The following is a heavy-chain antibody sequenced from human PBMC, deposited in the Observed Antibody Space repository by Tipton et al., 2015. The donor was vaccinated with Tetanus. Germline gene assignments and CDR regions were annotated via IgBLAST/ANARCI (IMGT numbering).Heavy chain of an antibody. V-gene: IGHV3-48*01. D-gene: IGHD3-22*01. CDR1: GFTFSDYS. Sequence: SLRLSCAASGFTFSDYSMNWVRQAPGKGLEWVSYISYGSTTIYYADSVKGRFNISRDNAKNSLYLQMNSLRAEDTAVYYCAKDSYYDSSGYWYYFDYWGQGTLVTVSS. CDR2: ISYGSTTI. J-gene: IGHJ4*02. CDR3: AKDSYYDSSGYWYYFDY.